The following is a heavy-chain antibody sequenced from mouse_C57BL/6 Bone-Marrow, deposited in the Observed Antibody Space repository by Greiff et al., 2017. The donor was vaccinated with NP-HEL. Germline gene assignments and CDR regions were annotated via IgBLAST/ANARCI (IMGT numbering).Heavy chain of an antibody. D-gene: IGHD4-1*01. J-gene: IGHJ3*01. CDR3: AMGTGTSSWFAY. V-gene: IGHV1-64*01. Sequence: QVQLQQPGAELVKPGASVKLSCKASGYTFTSYWMHWVKQRPGQGLEWIGMIHPNSGSTNYNEKFKSKATLTVDKSSSTPYMQLSSLTSEDSAVYYCAMGTGTSSWFAYWGQGTLVTVSA. CDR1: GYTFTSYW. CDR2: IHPNSGST.